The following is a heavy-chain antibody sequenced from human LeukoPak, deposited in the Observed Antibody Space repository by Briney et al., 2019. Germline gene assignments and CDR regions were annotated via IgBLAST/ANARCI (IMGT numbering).Heavy chain of an antibody. V-gene: IGHV3-23*01. D-gene: IGHD2-15*01. J-gene: IGHJ6*02. CDR2: ISGSGGST. CDR3: AKELDVVVVAATQVYYYGMDV. Sequence: GGSLRLSCAASGFTFSSYAMSWVRQAPGKGLEWVSAISGSGGSTYYADSVQGRFTISRDNSKNTLYLQMNSLRAEDTAVYYCAKELDVVVVAATQVYYYGMDVWGQGTTVTVSS. CDR1: GFTFSSYA.